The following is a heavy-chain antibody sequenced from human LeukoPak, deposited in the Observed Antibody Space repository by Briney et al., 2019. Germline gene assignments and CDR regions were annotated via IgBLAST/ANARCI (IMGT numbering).Heavy chain of an antibody. D-gene: IGHD1-26*01. CDR1: GFTFSSYS. J-gene: IGHJ4*02. V-gene: IGHV3-48*02. Sequence: GGSLRLSCAASGFTFSSYSMNWVRQAPGKELEWVSHITASGTAMFYADSVKGRFTISRDNAENSLYLQMNSLRDEDTAVYYCASSGSYRFDYWGQGTLVTVSS. CDR3: ASSGSYRFDY. CDR2: ITASGTAM.